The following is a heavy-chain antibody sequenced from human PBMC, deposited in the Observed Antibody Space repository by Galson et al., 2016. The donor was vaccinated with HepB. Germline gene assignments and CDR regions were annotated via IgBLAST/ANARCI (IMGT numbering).Heavy chain of an antibody. CDR3: ARDRDSRSSGNWGTGNGFDS. CDR2: IKHDGSEK. J-gene: IGHJ5*01. D-gene: IGHD3-16*01. CDR1: GFTFSNYW. V-gene: IGHV3-7*04. Sequence: SLRLSCAASGFTFSNYWMSWFRQSPGKGLEWVANIKHDGSEKNCVDSVEGRFTISRANAKNSWYLKMNSLGVDDTAVYYGARDRDSRSSGNWGTGNGFDSWGQGTLVTVSS.